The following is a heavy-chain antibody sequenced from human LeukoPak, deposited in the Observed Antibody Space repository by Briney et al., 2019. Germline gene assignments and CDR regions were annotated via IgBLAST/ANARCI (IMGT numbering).Heavy chain of an antibody. CDR2: ISSSRCYI. CDR1: GFTFSIYS. V-gene: IGHV3-21*01. J-gene: IGHJ4*02. Sequence: PGGSLRLSCAASGFTFSIYSMNGVRQAPGKGLEGGSAISSSRCYIYYADAVKGRFTISRDNSKTTLYPQMTGFRAENTPVYYCATEPSPTKSHDSSGYIDYWGQGTLVTVSS. CDR3: ATEPSPTKSHDSSGYIDY. D-gene: IGHD3-22*01.